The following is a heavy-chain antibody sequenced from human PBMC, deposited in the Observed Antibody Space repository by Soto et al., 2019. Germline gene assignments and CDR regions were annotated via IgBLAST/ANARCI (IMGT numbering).Heavy chain of an antibody. CDR1: GFTFSSYE. Sequence: EVQLVESGGGLVQPGGSLRLSCAASGFTFSSYEMNWVRQAPGKGLEWVSYISSSGSTIYYADSVKGRFTISRDNAKNSLYLQMNSLRAEDTAVYYCARDWDSAIRFLYYYGMDVWGQGTTVTVSS. J-gene: IGHJ6*02. CDR2: ISSSGSTI. V-gene: IGHV3-48*03. D-gene: IGHD2-2*02. CDR3: ARDWDSAIRFLYYYGMDV.